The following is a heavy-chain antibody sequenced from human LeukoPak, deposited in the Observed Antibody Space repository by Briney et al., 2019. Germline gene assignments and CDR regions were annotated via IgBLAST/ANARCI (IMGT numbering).Heavy chain of an antibody. CDR3: ARLYSSSSGKAFDI. CDR1: GFTFSSYG. J-gene: IGHJ3*02. V-gene: IGHV3-33*01. Sequence: GGSLRLSCAASGFTFSSYGMHWVRQAPGKGLEWVAVIWYDGNNKYYADSVKGRFTISRDNAKNSLYLKMNSLRAEDTAVYYCARLYSSSSGKAFDIWGQGTMVTVSS. CDR2: IWYDGNNK. D-gene: IGHD6-6*01.